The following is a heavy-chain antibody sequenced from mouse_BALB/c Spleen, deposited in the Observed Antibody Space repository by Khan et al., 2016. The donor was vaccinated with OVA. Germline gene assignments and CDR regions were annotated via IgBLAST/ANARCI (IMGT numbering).Heavy chain of an antibody. CDR1: GYTFTSYW. Sequence: QMQLQQSGAELAKPGASVKMSCKASGYTFTSYWMHWVKQRPGQGLEWIGYINPSTGYTEYNQKFKDKATLTTDKSSSTAYMQLSSLTSEDSAVYYCARGGYGSFAYWGQGTLVTVSA. V-gene: IGHV1-7*01. J-gene: IGHJ3*01. CDR2: INPSTGYT. CDR3: ARGGYGSFAY. D-gene: IGHD2-2*01.